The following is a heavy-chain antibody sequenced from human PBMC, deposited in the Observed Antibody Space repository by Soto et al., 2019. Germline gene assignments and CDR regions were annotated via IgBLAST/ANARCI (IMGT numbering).Heavy chain of an antibody. Sequence: QVQLQESGPGLVKPSGTLSLSCAVSGGSVSNNNWWSWVRQSPGNGLEWIGEIHHSGGTSYNPSLESRATFSVDKSKNELSLRLNYVTAADTAVYYGTKNSAYALDYWGLGILVTVSS. J-gene: IGHJ4*02. V-gene: IGHV4-4*02. CDR2: IHHSGGT. CDR3: TKNSAYALDY. D-gene: IGHD5-12*01. CDR1: GGSVSNNNW.